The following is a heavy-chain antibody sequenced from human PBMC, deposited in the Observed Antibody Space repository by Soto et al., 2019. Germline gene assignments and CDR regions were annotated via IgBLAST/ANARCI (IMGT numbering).Heavy chain of an antibody. J-gene: IGHJ4*02. V-gene: IGHV1-18*04. D-gene: IGHD3-22*01. CDR3: AREDSYDSSGYYTLRVFDY. CDR1: GYTFTSYC. CDR2: ISAYNGNT. Sequence: ASVKVSCKASGYTFTSYCISWVRQAPGQGLEWMGWISAYNGNTNYAQKLQGRVTMTTDTSTSTAYMELRSLRSDDTAVYYCAREDSYDSSGYYTLRVFDYWGQGTLVTVSS.